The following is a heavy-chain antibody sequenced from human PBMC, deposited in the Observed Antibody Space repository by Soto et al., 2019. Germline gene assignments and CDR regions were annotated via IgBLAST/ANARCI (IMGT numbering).Heavy chain of an antibody. CDR1: GGTFSSYT. J-gene: IGHJ5*02. Sequence: QVQLVQSGAEVKKPGSSVKVSCKASGGTFSSYTISWVRQAPGQGLEWMGRIIPILGIANYAQKFQGRVTITADKSTSTAYMELSSLRSEDTAVYYCARAPVGATYPFDPWGQGTLVTVSS. D-gene: IGHD1-26*01. CDR2: IIPILGIA. V-gene: IGHV1-69*02. CDR3: ARAPVGATYPFDP.